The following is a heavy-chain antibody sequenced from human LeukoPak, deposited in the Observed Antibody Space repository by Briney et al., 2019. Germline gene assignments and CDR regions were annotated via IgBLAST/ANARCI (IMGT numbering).Heavy chain of an antibody. V-gene: IGHV3-30*02. J-gene: IGHJ6*03. Sequence: PGGSLRLSCAASGFTFISYGMHWVRQDPGKGLEWVAFIRYDGGSKDYADSVKGRFTISRDNSKSTLYLQMNSLRAEDTAVYYCARAGWLQSPTEVAGYYYYYYMDVWGKGTTVTVSS. CDR2: IRYDGGSK. D-gene: IGHD5-24*01. CDR3: ARAGWLQSPTEVAGYYYYYYMDV. CDR1: GFTFISYG.